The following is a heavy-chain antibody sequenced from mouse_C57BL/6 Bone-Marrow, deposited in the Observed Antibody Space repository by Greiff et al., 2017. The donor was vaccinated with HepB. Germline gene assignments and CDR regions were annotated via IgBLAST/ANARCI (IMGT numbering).Heavy chain of an antibody. V-gene: IGHV1-61*01. CDR2: IYPSDSET. J-gene: IGHJ2*01. CDR1: GYTFTSYW. D-gene: IGHD1-1*01. CDR3: ASQLAGYFDY. Sequence: QVQLKQPGAELVRPGSSVKLSCKASGYTFTSYWMDWVKQRPGQGLEWIGNIYPSDSETHYNQKFKDKATLTVDKSSSTAYMQLSSLTSEDSAVYYCASQLAGYFDYWGQGTTLTVSS.